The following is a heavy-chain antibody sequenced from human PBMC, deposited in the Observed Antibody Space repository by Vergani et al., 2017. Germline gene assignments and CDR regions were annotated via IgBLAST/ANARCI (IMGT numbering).Heavy chain of an antibody. V-gene: IGHV3-53*04. CDR2: IYSGGST. Sequence: EVQLVESGGGLVQPGGSLRLSCAASGFTVSSNYMSWVRQAPGKGLEWVSVIYSGGSTYYADSVKGRFTISRHNSKNTLYLQMNSLRAADTAVYYCARMVPGVGWYFDLWGRGTLVTVSS. D-gene: IGHD4/OR15-4a*01. CDR3: ARMVPGVGWYFDL. J-gene: IGHJ2*01. CDR1: GFTVSSNY.